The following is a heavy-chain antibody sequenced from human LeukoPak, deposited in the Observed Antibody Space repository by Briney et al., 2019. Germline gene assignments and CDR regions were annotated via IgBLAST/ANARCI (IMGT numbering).Heavy chain of an antibody. V-gene: IGHV1-2*02. D-gene: IGHD2-2*02. CDR2: INPNSGGT. CDR3: ARGYCSSTSCYSFDFDY. J-gene: IGHJ4*02. CDR1: GYTFTGYY. Sequence: GASVKVSCKASGYTFTGYYMHWVRQAPGQGLEWMGWINPNSGGTNYAQKFQGRVTMTRDTSISTAYMELSRLRSDDTAVYYCARGYCSSTSCYSFDFDYWGQGTLVTVSS.